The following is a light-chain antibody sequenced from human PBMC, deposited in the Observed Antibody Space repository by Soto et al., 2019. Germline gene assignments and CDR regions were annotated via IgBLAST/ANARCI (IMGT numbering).Light chain of an antibody. CDR3: QQSYSTPYT. CDR2: AAS. Sequence: DIQMTQSPSSLSASVGDRVTITCRASQSISSYLNWYQQKPGKAPKLLLYAASSLQSGIPSRFSGSGSGTAFTLTISSLQPEDSATYYCQQSYSTPYTFGQGTKLEIK. J-gene: IGKJ2*01. CDR1: QSISSY. V-gene: IGKV1-39*01.